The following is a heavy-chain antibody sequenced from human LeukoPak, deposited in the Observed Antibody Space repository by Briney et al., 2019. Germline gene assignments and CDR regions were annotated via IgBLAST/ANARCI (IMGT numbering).Heavy chain of an antibody. V-gene: IGHV3-30*19. J-gene: IGHJ2*01. D-gene: IGHD5-24*01. CDR3: AREERDGYNYYWYFDL. Sequence: SGGSLRLSCAASGFTFSSYGMHWVRQAPGKGLEWVATASYDGSHKYYADSVKGRFTISRDSSKNTLYLQMNSLRAEDTAVYYCAREERDGYNYYWYFDLWGRGTLVTVSS. CDR1: GFTFSSYG. CDR2: ASYDGSHK.